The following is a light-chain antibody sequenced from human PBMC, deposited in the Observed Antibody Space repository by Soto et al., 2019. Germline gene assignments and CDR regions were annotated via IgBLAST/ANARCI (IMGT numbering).Light chain of an antibody. J-gene: IGKJ5*01. CDR2: DTS. CDR3: QQYNYWPPIT. V-gene: IGKV3-15*01. Sequence: EIVMTQSPAILSVSPGERATLSCRASQSVSIKLAWDRQKLRQAHGLLIYDTSARASGIPARFSGSGSGTEFALTISSLQSEDFAVYYCQQYNYWPPITFGQGTRLEI. CDR1: QSVSIK.